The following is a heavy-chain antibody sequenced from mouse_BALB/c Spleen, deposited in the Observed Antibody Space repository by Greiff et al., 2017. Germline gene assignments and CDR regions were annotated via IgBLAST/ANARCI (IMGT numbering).Heavy chain of an antibody. CDR2: ISYSGST. Sequence: EVQVVESGPSLVKPSQTLSLTCSVTGDSITSGYWNWIRKFPGNKLEYMGYISYSGSTYYNPSLKSRISITRDTSKNQYYLQLNSVTTEDTATYYCARYPFYGSSYFAYWGQGTLVTVSA. J-gene: IGHJ3*01. D-gene: IGHD1-1*01. CDR3: ARYPFYGSSYFAY. V-gene: IGHV3-8*02. CDR1: GDSITSGY.